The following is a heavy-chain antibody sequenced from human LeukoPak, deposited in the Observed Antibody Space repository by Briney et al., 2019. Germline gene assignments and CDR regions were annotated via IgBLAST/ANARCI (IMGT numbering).Heavy chain of an antibody. CDR2: ITYRGSG. D-gene: IGHD2-21*02. Sequence: SKTLSLTCAVYNGFDSYYMTIVRQPPGKGLEWVGEITYRGSGNYNPSLKGRATISINVSQRQFSLSLRSVTAADTATYYCGVYGGDWRFDFWGQGTPITVSS. CDR3: GVYGGDWRFDF. V-gene: IGHV4-34*01. J-gene: IGHJ4*02. CDR1: NGFDSYY.